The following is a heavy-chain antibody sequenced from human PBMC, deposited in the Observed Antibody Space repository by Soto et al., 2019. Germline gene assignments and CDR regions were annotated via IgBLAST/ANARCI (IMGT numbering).Heavy chain of an antibody. Sequence: EVQLLESGGGLEQPGGSLRLSCAASGFTFSSHAMTWVRQAPGKGLEWVSSLRGSGGNTYYADSVKGRFTISRDNSKNTLYLQMNSLRAEDTAVYYCAKGGCSGGNCSPNWFDPWGQGTLVTVSS. CDR1: GFTFSSHA. CDR2: LRGSGGNT. CDR3: AKGGCSGGNCSPNWFDP. D-gene: IGHD2-15*01. V-gene: IGHV3-23*01. J-gene: IGHJ5*02.